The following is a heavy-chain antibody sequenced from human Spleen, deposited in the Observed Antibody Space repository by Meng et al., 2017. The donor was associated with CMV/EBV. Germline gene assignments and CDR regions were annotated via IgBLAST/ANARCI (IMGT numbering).Heavy chain of an antibody. Sequence: GESLKISCAASGFTFSDYCMSWVRQAPGKGLEWVSGINWNGGSTGYADSVKGRFTISRDNAKNTLYLQMNSLRAEDTAVYYCAKTGRGGIVVVPAAFRGYGMDVWGQGTTVTVSS. V-gene: IGHV3-20*04. CDR2: INWNGGST. D-gene: IGHD2-2*01. CDR1: GFTFSDYC. J-gene: IGHJ6*02. CDR3: AKTGRGGIVVVPAAFRGYGMDV.